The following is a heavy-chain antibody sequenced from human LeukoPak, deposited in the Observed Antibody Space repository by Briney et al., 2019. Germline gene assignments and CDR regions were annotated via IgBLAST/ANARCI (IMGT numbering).Heavy chain of an antibody. Sequence: GGSLRLSCAGSGFIFNNYAMHWVRQPPGKGLEWASGISWNSGSIDYADSVKGRFTISRDNAKNSLYLQMNSLRVEDTAFYYCAKDNRRHYTSGPNPDSLHWGQGALVTASS. CDR1: GFIFNNYA. V-gene: IGHV3-9*01. D-gene: IGHD6-19*01. CDR3: AKDNRRHYTSGPNPDSLH. J-gene: IGHJ4*02. CDR2: ISWNSGSI.